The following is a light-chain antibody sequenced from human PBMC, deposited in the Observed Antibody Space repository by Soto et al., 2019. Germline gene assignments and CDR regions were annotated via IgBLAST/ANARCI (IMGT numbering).Light chain of an antibody. Sequence: EIVMTQSPATLAVSPGDPATLSCRASQSLGGNLAWYQQKPGQAPRLLLFRASSRATGVPARFSASGSGTEFTRTISGLQSEDFAVYYCQQYNNWPPWTFGPGTRVEIK. V-gene: IGKV3-15*01. J-gene: IGKJ1*01. CDR1: QSLGGN. CDR3: QQYNNWPPWT. CDR2: RAS.